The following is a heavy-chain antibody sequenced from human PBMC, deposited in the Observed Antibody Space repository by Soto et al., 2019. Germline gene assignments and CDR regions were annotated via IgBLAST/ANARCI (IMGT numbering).Heavy chain of an antibody. CDR3: AKDHQTSSDDFWSETYYYYGMDV. CDR2: ISGSGGST. CDR1: GFTFSSYA. D-gene: IGHD3-3*01. V-gene: IGHV3-23*01. Sequence: PGGSLRLSCAASGFTFSSYAMSWVRQAPGKGLEWVSAISGSGGSTYYADSVKGRFTISRDNSKNTLYLQMNSLRAEDTAVYYCAKDHQTSSDDFWSETYYYYGMDVWGQGTTVTVSS. J-gene: IGHJ6*02.